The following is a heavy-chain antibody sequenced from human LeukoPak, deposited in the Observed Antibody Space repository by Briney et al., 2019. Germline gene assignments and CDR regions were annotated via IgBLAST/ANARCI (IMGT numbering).Heavy chain of an antibody. Sequence: ASETLSLTCTVSGGSISSYYWSWIRQPPGKGLEWIGYIYYSGSTNYNPSLKSRVTISVDTSKNQFSLKLSSVTAADTAVYYCARGPHYGSVYGMDVWGQGTTVTVSS. CDR2: IYYSGST. V-gene: IGHV4-59*08. CDR1: GGSISSYY. J-gene: IGHJ6*02. CDR3: ARGPHYGSVYGMDV. D-gene: IGHD3-10*01.